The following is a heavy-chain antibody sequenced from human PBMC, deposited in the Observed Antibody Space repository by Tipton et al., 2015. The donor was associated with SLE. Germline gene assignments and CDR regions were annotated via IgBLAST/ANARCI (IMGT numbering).Heavy chain of an antibody. V-gene: IGHV3-64D*06. J-gene: IGHJ4*02. CDR2: ISSNGGST. CDR1: RFTFSTYA. CDR3: VKEALKGYPFDY. D-gene: IGHD2-2*01. Sequence: SLRLSCSASRFTFSTYAMHWVRQVPGKGLEYVSAISSNGGSTYYADSVKGRFTISRDNSKNTLYLQMSSLRAEDTAVYYCVKEALKGYPFDYWGQGTLVTVSS.